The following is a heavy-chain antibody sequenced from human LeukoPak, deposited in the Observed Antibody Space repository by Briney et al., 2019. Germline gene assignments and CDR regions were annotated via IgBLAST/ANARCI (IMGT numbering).Heavy chain of an antibody. CDR3: ASDRFYFGV. J-gene: IGHJ4*02. V-gene: IGHV3-7*05. CDR1: GFTFSSYW. Sequence: GGSLRLSCAASGFTFSSYWMHWVRQTPGKGLEWVANIKLDGTEKYYVDSVKGRFTISKDNAKNSLYLQMNSLRAEDTAVYYCASDRFYFGVWGQGTLVTVSS. CDR2: IKLDGTEK. D-gene: IGHD3-16*01.